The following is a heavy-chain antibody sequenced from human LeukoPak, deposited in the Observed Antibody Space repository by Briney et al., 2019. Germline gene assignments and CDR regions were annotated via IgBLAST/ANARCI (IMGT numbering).Heavy chain of an antibody. Sequence: GGSLRLSCAASGFTFSSYSMNWVRQAPGKGLEWVSSISSSSSYIYYADSVKGRFTISRDNAKNSLYLQMNSLRAEDTAVYYCARGIAVSGKGAFDYWGQGTLVTVSS. D-gene: IGHD6-19*01. V-gene: IGHV3-21*01. CDR3: ARGIAVSGKGAFDY. CDR1: GFTFSSYS. CDR2: ISSSSSYI. J-gene: IGHJ4*02.